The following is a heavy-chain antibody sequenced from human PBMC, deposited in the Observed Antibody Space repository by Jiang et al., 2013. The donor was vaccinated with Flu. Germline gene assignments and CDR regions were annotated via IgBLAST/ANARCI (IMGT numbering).Heavy chain of an antibody. CDR1: GYTFTSYG. D-gene: IGHD6-19*01. V-gene: IGHV1-18*01. Sequence: GAEVKKPGASVKVSCKASGYTFTSYGISWVRQAPGQGLEWMGWISAYNGNTNYAQKLQGRVTMTTDTSTSTAYMELRSLRSDDTAVYYCATSAPIAVAGTTLSFDYWGQGTLVTVSS. J-gene: IGHJ4*02. CDR2: ISAYNGNT. CDR3: ATSAPIAVAGTTLSFDY.